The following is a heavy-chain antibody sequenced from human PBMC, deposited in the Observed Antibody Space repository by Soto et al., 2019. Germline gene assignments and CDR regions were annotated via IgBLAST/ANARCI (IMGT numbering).Heavy chain of an antibody. CDR3: ARSLIAVVASYWFDP. Sequence: SETLSLTCTVSRGSISSSGHYWGWIRQPPGKGLEWIGSIYYSGSTYYNPSLKSRVTISVDTSKDQFSLKLSSVTAADTAVYHCARSLIAVVASYWFDPWGQGTLVTVSS. V-gene: IGHV4-39*01. CDR2: IYYSGST. J-gene: IGHJ5*02. CDR1: RGSISSSGHY. D-gene: IGHD3-22*01.